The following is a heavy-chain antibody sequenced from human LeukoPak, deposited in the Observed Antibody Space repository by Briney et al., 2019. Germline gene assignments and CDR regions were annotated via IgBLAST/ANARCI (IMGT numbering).Heavy chain of an antibody. Sequence: SETLSLTCAVYGGSFSGYYWSWIRQPPGKGLEWIGEINHSGSTNYNPSLKSRVTISVDTSKNQFSLKLSSVTAADTAVYYCARPTALYCSSTSCYREWGLWGQGTLVAVSS. CDR2: INHSGST. D-gene: IGHD2-2*02. J-gene: IGHJ4*02. CDR1: GGSFSGYY. V-gene: IGHV4-34*01. CDR3: ARPTALYCSSTSCYREWGL.